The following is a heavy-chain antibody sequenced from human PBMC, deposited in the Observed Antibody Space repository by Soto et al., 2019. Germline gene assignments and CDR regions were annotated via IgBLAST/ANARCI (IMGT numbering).Heavy chain of an antibody. CDR1: VYTITELS. Sequence: ASVKFSFRVSVYTITELSMHWLRHAPRKGLEWMGGFYPEDGETVYSQKFQGRVTMTEDTSTDTAYMELSSLRSEDTAVYYCATETLLYYYDSSGYRLDYWGQGTLVTVSS. D-gene: IGHD3-22*01. CDR3: ATETLLYYYDSSGYRLDY. V-gene: IGHV1-24*01. CDR2: FYPEDGET. J-gene: IGHJ4*02.